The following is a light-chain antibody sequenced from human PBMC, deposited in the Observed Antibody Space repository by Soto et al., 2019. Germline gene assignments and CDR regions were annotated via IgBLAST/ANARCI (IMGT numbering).Light chain of an antibody. CDR2: DVN. V-gene: IGLV2-14*01. J-gene: IGLJ2*01. CDR3: SSYAGTNTHVL. Sequence: QSALTQPASASGSPGQSITISCTGTSSDVGGYNYVSWFQQHPGKAPKLIIYDVNNRPSGVPNRFSGSKSGTTASLAISGLQAEDEAEYCCSSYAGTNTHVLFGGGTKLTVL. CDR1: SSDVGGYNY.